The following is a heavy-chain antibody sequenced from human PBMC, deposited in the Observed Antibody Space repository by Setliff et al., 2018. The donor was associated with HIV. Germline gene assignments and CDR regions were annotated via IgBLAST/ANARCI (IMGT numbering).Heavy chain of an antibody. V-gene: IGHV1-69*13. CDR3: ATVFYYNSESYSLDY. Sequence: SVKVSCKASGGTFNNYAISWVRQAPGQGLEWVGGIIPLFGTTNHAQKFQGRVTITADESTNTAHMELNSLRSIDTAMYYCATVFYYNSESYSLDYWGQGMLVTVSS. D-gene: IGHD3-10*01. CDR1: GGTFNNYA. CDR2: IIPLFGTT. J-gene: IGHJ4*02.